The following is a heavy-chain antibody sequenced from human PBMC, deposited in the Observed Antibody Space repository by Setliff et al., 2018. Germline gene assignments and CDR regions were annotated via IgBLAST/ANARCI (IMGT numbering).Heavy chain of an antibody. CDR1: GFSLSNGYY. D-gene: IGHD3-22*01. CDR2: INHGGDT. Sequence: KTSETLSLTCAVSGFSLSNGYYWGWIRQPPGKGLEWIGSINHGGDTSYNPSLQSRVAISVDTSKNQFSLKLSSVTAADTAVYYCVRRTYYYDTSPMGWFDPWGQGILVTVSS. V-gene: IGHV4-38-2*01. CDR3: VRRTYYYDTSPMGWFDP. J-gene: IGHJ5*02.